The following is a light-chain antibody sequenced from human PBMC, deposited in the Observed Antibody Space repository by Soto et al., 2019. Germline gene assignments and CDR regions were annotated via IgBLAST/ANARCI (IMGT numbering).Light chain of an antibody. CDR3: QQSYSTPPVT. CDR2: AAS. CDR1: QDMSNY. V-gene: IGKV1-39*01. Sequence: DIQMTQSPSSLSGSVGDRVTITCQASQDMSNYLNWYQQKPGKAPKLLIYAASSLQSGVPSRFSGSGSGTDFTLTISSLQPEDFATYYCQQSYSTPPVTFGQGTRLEIK. J-gene: IGKJ5*01.